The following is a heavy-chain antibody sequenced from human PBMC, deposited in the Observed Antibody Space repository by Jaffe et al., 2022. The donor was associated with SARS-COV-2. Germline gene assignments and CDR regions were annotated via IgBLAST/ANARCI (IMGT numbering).Heavy chain of an antibody. V-gene: IGHV1-18*01. CDR1: GYTFTSYG. D-gene: IGHD6-19*01. CDR2: ISAYNGNT. CDR3: ARDATVATILAVAGTVPFDY. J-gene: IGHJ4*02. Sequence: QVQLVQSGAEVKKPGASVKVSCKASGYTFTSYGISWVRQAPGQGLEWMGWISAYNGNTNYAQKLQGRVTMTTDTSTSTAYMELRSLRSDDTAVYYCARDATVATILAVAGTVPFDYWGQGTLVTVSS.